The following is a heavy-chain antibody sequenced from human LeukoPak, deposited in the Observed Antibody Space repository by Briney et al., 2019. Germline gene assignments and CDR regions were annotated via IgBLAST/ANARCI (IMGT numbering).Heavy chain of an antibody. CDR1: GFTFNTYS. CDR3: ARDVGWAFDY. CDR2: ISRSSSSI. V-gene: IGHV3-48*02. D-gene: IGHD2-15*01. J-gene: IGHJ4*02. Sequence: PGGSLRLSCAASGFTFNTYSMNWVRQAPGKGLEWISYISRSSSSIWYADSVKGRVTISRENAKNSLFLQMNSLRDEDTAVYYCARDVGWAFDYRGQGSLVAVSS.